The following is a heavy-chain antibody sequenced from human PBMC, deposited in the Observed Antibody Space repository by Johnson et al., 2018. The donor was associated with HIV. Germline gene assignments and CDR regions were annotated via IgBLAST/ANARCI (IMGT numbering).Heavy chain of an antibody. J-gene: IGHJ3*02. CDR3: ARAKYYHN. V-gene: IGHV3-20*04. CDR1: GFTFDDYG. CDR2: INWNGGST. D-gene: IGHD3-10*01. Sequence: VQLVESGGGVVRPGRSLRLSCAASGFTFDDYGMTSVLQSPGKGLEWVSGINWNGGSTGYADSVKGRFTISRDNAENSLYLKMNSLRAEDTAVYYCARAKYYHNWGQGTMVTVSS.